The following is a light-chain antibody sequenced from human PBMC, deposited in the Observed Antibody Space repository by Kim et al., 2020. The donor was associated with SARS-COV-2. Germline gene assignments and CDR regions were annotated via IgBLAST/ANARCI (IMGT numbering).Light chain of an antibody. J-gene: IGKJ4*01. CDR3: QQYADLALT. CDR2: AAS. CDR1: HHVDSY. Sequence: SLSPGERATPARRTRHHVDSYLVWYQQKPGQAPRLLIYAASNRAAGIPDRFSGSGSGRDFTLSITTVEPEDFAVYYCQQYADLALTFGRGTKREI. V-gene: IGKV3-11*02.